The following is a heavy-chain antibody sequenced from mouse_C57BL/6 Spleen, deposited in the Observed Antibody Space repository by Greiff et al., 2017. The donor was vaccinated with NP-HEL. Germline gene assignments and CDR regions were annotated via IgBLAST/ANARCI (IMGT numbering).Heavy chain of an antibody. V-gene: IGHV1-55*01. J-gene: IGHJ2*01. CDR3: ARRNYSVVDYFDY. Sequence: VQLQQPGAELVKPGASVKMSCKASGYTFTSYWITWVKQRPGQGLEWIGDIYPGSGSTNYNEKFKSKATLTVDTSSSTAYMQLSSLTSEDSAVYYCARRNYSVVDYFDYWGQGTTLTVSS. CDR1: GYTFTSYW. CDR2: IYPGSGST. D-gene: IGHD1-1*01.